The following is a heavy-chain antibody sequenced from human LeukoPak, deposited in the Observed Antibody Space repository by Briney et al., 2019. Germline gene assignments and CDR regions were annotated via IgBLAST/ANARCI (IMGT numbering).Heavy chain of an antibody. CDR2: IYSGAT. J-gene: IGHJ4*02. CDR1: GLNVTTTQ. Sequence: GGSLRLSCAVSGLNVTTTQMTWVRQAPGQGLEWVSSIYSGATYYAESMKGRFAISRDTSKNALYLQMSSLRVEDTAIFYCARLPYKWGQGTLVTVSS. D-gene: IGHD1-14*01. V-gene: IGHV3-53*01. CDR3: ARLPYK.